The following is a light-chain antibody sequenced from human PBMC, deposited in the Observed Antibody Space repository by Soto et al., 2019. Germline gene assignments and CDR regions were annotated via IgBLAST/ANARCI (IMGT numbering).Light chain of an antibody. Sequence: DIQMTPSPSTLSASVGDRVTITCRASQSISSWLAWYQQKPGKAPKLLIYDASSLESGVPSRFSGSRSGTEFTLTISGLQPDDFATYYCQHYNAYLWTFGQGTKVDIK. J-gene: IGKJ1*01. CDR3: QHYNAYLWT. V-gene: IGKV1-5*01. CDR1: QSISSW. CDR2: DAS.